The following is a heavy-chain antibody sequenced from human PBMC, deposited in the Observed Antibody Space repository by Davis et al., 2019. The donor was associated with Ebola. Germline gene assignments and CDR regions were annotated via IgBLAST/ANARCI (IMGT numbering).Heavy chain of an antibody. CDR3: ARSGLSFGVVKYHYGMDV. D-gene: IGHD3-3*01. V-gene: IGHV3-23*01. CDR1: VITFSSYA. Sequence: GESLKISCTVSVITFSSYAMTWVRQAPGKGLEWVSAISGSGGSTYYADSVKGRFTISRDNSKKTMYLQMNSLRAEDTAVYYCARSGLSFGVVKYHYGMDVWGKGTTVTVSS. CDR2: ISGSGGST. J-gene: IGHJ6*04.